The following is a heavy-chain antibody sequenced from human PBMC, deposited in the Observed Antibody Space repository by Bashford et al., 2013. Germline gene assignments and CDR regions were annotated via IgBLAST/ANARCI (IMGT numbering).Heavy chain of an antibody. CDR2: IRSKANSYAT. D-gene: IGHD1-26*01. V-gene: IGHV3-73*01. CDR3: TSILEWELPPRGTSYYYYGMDV. Sequence: WVRQASGKGLEWVGRIRSKANSYATAYAASVKGRFTISRDDSKNTAYLQMNSLKTEDTAVYYCTSILEWELPPRGTSYYYYGMDVWGQGTTVTVSS. J-gene: IGHJ6*02.